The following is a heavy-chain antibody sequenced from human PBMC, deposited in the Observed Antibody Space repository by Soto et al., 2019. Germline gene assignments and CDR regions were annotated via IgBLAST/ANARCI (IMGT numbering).Heavy chain of an antibody. CDR1: GGSISSSSYY. J-gene: IGHJ3*02. D-gene: IGHD3-10*01. CDR3: ARRVEVLWLGELLRDAFDI. CDR2: IYYSGST. Sequence: PSETLSLTCTVSGGSISSSSYYWGWIRQPPGKGLEWIGSIYYSGSTYYNPSLKSRVTISVDTSKNQFSLKLSSVTAADTAVYYCARRVEVLWLGELLRDAFDIWGQGTMVTVSS. V-gene: IGHV4-39*01.